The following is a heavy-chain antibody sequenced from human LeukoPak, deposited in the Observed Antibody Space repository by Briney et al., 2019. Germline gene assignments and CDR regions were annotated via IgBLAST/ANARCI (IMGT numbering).Heavy chain of an antibody. V-gene: IGHV3-21*01. CDR2: ITTISHYI. CDR1: GFTLSDYH. CDR3: ARSGGPGIYRQLRYNWFDP. D-gene: IGHD3-10*01. J-gene: IGHJ5*02. Sequence: GGSLRLSCAASGFTLSDYHMRWVRQAPGKGLEWLSSITTISHYIYYAGAVRGRFTISRDNAKNSLYLQMNSLRGEDTAVYYCARSGGPGIYRQLRYNWFDPWGQGTLVTVSS.